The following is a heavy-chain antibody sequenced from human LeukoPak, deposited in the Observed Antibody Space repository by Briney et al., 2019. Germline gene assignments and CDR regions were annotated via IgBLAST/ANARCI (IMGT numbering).Heavy chain of an antibody. CDR1: GYTFTSYG. J-gene: IGHJ4*02. D-gene: IGHD1-26*01. Sequence: ASVKVSCKASGYTFTSYGISWVRQAPGQGLEWMGWISAYNGNTNYAQKLQGRVTMTTDTSTSTAYMELSSLRSEDTAVYYCAVDSGSYQFDYWGQGTLVTVSS. V-gene: IGHV1-18*01. CDR3: AVDSGSYQFDY. CDR2: ISAYNGNT.